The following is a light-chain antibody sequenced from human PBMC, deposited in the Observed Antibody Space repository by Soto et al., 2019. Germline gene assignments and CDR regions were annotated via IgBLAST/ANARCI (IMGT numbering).Light chain of an antibody. CDR1: QSVSSA. CDR3: QKYNNWPPWT. Sequence: EIVMTQSPATLSVSPGERATLSCRASQSVSSALAWYQQKPGQAPRLLIYAPSTRATGIPARFSGSGSGTEFSLTISSLQSEDFAVYYCQKYNNWPPWTFGQGTKVEIK. V-gene: IGKV3-15*01. J-gene: IGKJ1*01. CDR2: APS.